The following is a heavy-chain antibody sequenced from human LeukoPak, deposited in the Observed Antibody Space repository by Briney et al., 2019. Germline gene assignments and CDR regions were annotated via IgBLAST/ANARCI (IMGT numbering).Heavy chain of an antibody. D-gene: IGHD3-22*01. V-gene: IGHV1-18*01. CDR1: GYSSSNYG. Sequence: ASVKVSCKASGYSSSNYGISWVRQAPGQGLEWMGWIHIYRGNTNYAQKFQGRVTMTTDTSTSTVYMEVRGLRSDDTAMYYCAREGSTMIEDYWGQGTLVTVSS. CDR2: IHIYRGNT. J-gene: IGHJ4*02. CDR3: AREGSTMIEDY.